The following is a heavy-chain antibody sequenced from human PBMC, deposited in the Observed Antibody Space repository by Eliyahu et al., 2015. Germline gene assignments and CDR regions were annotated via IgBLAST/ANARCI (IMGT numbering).Heavy chain of an antibody. CDR3: AKGEYYYDSSDYYSPLGATTEFDY. D-gene: IGHD3-22*01. Sequence: QVQLVESGGGVVQPGRSLRLSCAASGFTFSSYGMHWVRXAPGKGLEWVAVISYDGSNKFYADSVKGRFTISRDNSKNTLYLQMNSLRAEDTAVYYCAKGEYYYDSSDYYSPLGATTEFDYWGQGTLVTVSS. CDR1: GFTFSSYG. V-gene: IGHV3-30*18. J-gene: IGHJ4*02. CDR2: ISYDGSNK.